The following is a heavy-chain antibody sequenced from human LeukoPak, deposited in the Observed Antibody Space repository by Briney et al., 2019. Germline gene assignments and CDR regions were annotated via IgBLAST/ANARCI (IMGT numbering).Heavy chain of an antibody. Sequence: AASVKVSCKASGYTFTSYDINWVRQATGQGLEWMGWINPKSGGTKYAQKFQGRVTMTRDTSISTAYMELSRLKSDDTAVYYCARMSAREWGVVIANLYYFDYWGQGTQVTVSS. D-gene: IGHD2-21*01. CDR1: GYTFTSYD. J-gene: IGHJ4*02. V-gene: IGHV1-2*02. CDR2: INPKSGGT. CDR3: ARMSAREWGVVIANLYYFDY.